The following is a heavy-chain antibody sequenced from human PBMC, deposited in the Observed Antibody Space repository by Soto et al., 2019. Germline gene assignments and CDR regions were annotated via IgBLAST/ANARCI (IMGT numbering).Heavy chain of an antibody. CDR1: GYTFTDYY. CDR2: INPNSGAT. V-gene: IGHV1-2*02. Sequence: QVQLVQSGAEVKKPGASVKVSCKASGYTFTDYYMHWVRQAPGRGLAWMGWINPNSGATNYAQNFQGRVTLTRDTSISTAYMELSRLRSDDTAVYYCARGFGSTGIFDYWGQGTLVTVSS. J-gene: IGHJ4*02. D-gene: IGHD1-26*01. CDR3: ARGFGSTGIFDY.